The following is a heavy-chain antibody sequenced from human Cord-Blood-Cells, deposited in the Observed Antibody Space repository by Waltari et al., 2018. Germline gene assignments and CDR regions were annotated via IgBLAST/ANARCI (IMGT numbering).Heavy chain of an antibody. V-gene: IGHV4-38-2*02. Sequence: QVQLQESGPGLVKPSETLSLTCAVSGYSISSGYYWGWIRQPPGKGLEWIGSIYHSGSTYYNPSLKSRVTISVDTSKNQFSLKLSSVTAADTAVYYCARDFVSKTLRPDDAFDIWGQGTMVTVSS. J-gene: IGHJ3*02. CDR1: GYSISSGYY. CDR3: ARDFVSKTLRPDDAFDI. CDR2: IYHSGST. D-gene: IGHD6-6*01.